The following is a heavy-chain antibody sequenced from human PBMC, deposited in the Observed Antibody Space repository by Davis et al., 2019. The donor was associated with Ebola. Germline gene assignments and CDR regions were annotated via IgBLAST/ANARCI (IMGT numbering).Heavy chain of an antibody. V-gene: IGHV1-18*01. CDR1: GYPFTSYG. Sequence: ASVKVSCNASGYPFTSYGISWVRQAPGQGLEWMGWISAYHGNTNYAQKFQGRVTMTTDTSTSTAYMELRSLRSDDTAVYYCARDWWGVDYSNYLNWFDPWGQGTPVTVSS. CDR2: ISAYHGNT. D-gene: IGHD4-11*01. J-gene: IGHJ5*02. CDR3: ARDWWGVDYSNYLNWFDP.